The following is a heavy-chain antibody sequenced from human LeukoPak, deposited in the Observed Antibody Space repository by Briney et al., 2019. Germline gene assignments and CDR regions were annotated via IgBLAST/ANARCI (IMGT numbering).Heavy chain of an antibody. CDR2: ISGSGGST. Sequence: GGSLRLSCAASGFPFSSYAMSWVRQAPGKGRDWDSAISGSGGSTYYADSVKGRFTISRDNSKNTLYLQMNSLRAEDTAVYYCAKGGLGYCSSTSCYYFDYWGQGTLVTVSS. V-gene: IGHV3-23*01. J-gene: IGHJ4*02. CDR1: GFPFSSYA. D-gene: IGHD2-2*01. CDR3: AKGGLGYCSSTSCYYFDY.